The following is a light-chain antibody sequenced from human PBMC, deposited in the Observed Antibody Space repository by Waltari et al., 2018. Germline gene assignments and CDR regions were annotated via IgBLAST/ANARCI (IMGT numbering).Light chain of an antibody. J-gene: IGLJ2*01. V-gene: IGLV2-14*01. Sequence: QSALTQPASVSGSPGQSITITCTGTSAAIGGFDYVSWYQQRPGKAPKLIIFEVSNRASGISNRFSGSKSGSTASLTISGLQTEDDSDYYCSSYSTTSTLVVFGGGTKVTVL. CDR3: SSYSTTSTLVV. CDR2: EVS. CDR1: SAAIGGFDY.